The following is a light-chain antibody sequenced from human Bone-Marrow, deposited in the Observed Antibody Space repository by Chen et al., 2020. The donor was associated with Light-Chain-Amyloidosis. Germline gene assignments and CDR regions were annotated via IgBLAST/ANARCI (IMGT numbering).Light chain of an antibody. J-gene: IGLJ2*01. CDR1: DLPTKY. V-gene: IGLV3-25*03. CDR3: QSADSSGTYEVI. CDR2: RDT. Sequence: SYELPQPPSVSLSPGQTASITCSGDDLPTKYAYWYQHKPGQAPVLVIHRDTERPTGISERFSGSSSGTTATLTISGVQAEDEADYHCQSADSSGTYEVIFGGGTKLTVL.